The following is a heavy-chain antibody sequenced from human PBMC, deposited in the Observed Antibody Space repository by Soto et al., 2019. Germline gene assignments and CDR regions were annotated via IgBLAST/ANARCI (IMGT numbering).Heavy chain of an antibody. CDR1: GGSVSSGSYY. CDR3: ARDSWELPTFDI. D-gene: IGHD1-26*01. Sequence: QVQLQESGPGLVKPSETLSLTCTVSGGSVSSGSYYWSWIRQPPGKGLEWIGYIYYSGSTNYNPSLKSRVTISVDTSKDQFSLKLSSVTAADTAVYYCARDSWELPTFDIWGQGTMVTVSS. CDR2: IYYSGST. J-gene: IGHJ3*02. V-gene: IGHV4-61*01.